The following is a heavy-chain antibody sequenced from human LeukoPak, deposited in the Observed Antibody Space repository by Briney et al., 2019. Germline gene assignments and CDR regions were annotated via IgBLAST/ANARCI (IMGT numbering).Heavy chain of an antibody. CDR2: IGTAGDT. J-gene: IGHJ4*02. CDR1: GFTFSSYD. CDR3: ARADGSGWYRGIDY. V-gene: IGHV3-13*01. D-gene: IGHD6-19*01. Sequence: PGGSLRLSCAASGFTFSSYDMHWVRQATGKGLEWVSAIGTAGDTYYPGSVKGRFTVSRENAKNSLYLQMNSLRAGDTAVYYCARADGSGWYRGIDYWGQGTLVTVSS.